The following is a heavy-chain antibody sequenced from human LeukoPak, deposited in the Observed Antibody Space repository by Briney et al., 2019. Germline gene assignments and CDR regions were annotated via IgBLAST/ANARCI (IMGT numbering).Heavy chain of an antibody. Sequence: GGSLRLSCAASGFTFSSYEMNWVRQAPGKGLEWASYISSSGSTILYADSVKGRFTTSRDNAKSSLYLQMNSLRAEDTAVYYCARDGIAAAGTLQNWFDPWGQGTLVTVSS. J-gene: IGHJ5*02. CDR2: ISSSGSTI. V-gene: IGHV3-48*03. CDR1: GFTFSSYE. D-gene: IGHD6-13*01. CDR3: ARDGIAAAGTLQNWFDP.